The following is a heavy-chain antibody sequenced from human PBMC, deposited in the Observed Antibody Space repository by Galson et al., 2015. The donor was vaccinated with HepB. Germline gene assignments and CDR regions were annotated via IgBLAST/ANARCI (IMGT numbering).Heavy chain of an antibody. CDR1: GFTFSNYA. CDR2: ISGNGGST. Sequence: SLRLSCAASGFTFSNYAMSWVRQAPGKGLEWVSSISGNGGSTYYADSVKGRFTISRDNSKNTIYMQMNSLSAEDTAIYYCAKARCTTTSCYGGDFDYWGQGTLVTVSS. J-gene: IGHJ4*02. D-gene: IGHD2-2*01. V-gene: IGHV3-23*01. CDR3: AKARCTTTSCYGGDFDY.